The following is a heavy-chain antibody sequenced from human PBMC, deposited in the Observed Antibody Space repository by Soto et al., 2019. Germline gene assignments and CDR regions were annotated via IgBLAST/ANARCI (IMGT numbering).Heavy chain of an antibody. D-gene: IGHD3-10*02. Sequence: GASVKVSCKASGYTFTTYAMHWVRQAPGQRLEWMGWVNAENGNTKYSQKFQGRVTITVDTSASTAYMEMSSLRSEDTAVYYCARGIFGLLTLGVSDFWGQGTLVTVSS. CDR1: GYTFTTYA. V-gene: IGHV1-3*01. J-gene: IGHJ4*02. CDR3: ARGIFGLLTLGVSDF. CDR2: VNAENGNT.